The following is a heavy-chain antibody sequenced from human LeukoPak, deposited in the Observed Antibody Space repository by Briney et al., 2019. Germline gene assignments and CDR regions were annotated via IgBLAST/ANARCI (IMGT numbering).Heavy chain of an antibody. CDR3: ARDYSGGAFDI. CDR2: ISSSSSTI. Sequence: GGSLRLSCAASGFTFSSYGMTWVRQAPGKGLEWVSYISSSSSTIYYADSVKGRFTISRDNAKNSLYLQLNSLRAEDTAVYYCARDYSGGAFDIWGQGTKVTVSS. V-gene: IGHV3-48*01. D-gene: IGHD1-26*01. CDR1: GFTFSSYG. J-gene: IGHJ3*02.